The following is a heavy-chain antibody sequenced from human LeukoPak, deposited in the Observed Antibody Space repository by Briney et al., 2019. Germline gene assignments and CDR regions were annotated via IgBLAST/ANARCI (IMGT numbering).Heavy chain of an antibody. CDR1: GGSISSGGYY. CDR2: IYSSGST. Sequence: SETLSLTCTVSGGSISSGGYYWSWIRQPPGKGLEWIGYIYSSGSTNNNPSLKSRVTISVDTSKNQFSLKVSSVTAADTAVYYCARHASVDIVLDYWGQGTLVTVSS. D-gene: IGHD5-12*01. J-gene: IGHJ4*02. V-gene: IGHV4-61*08. CDR3: ARHASVDIVLDY.